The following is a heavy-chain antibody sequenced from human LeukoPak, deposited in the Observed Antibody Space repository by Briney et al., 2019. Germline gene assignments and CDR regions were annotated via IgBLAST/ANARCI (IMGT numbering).Heavy chain of an antibody. CDR3: AKTGYDILTGYYNLDY. J-gene: IGHJ4*02. CDR2: ISGSGGST. V-gene: IGHV3-23*01. Sequence: GGSLRLSCAASGFTFSSYAMSWVRQAPGKGLEWVSAISGSGGSTYYADSVKGRFTISRDNSKNTLYLQMNSLRAEDTAVYYCAKTGYDILTGYYNLDYWGQGTLVTVSS. CDR1: GFTFSSYA. D-gene: IGHD3-9*01.